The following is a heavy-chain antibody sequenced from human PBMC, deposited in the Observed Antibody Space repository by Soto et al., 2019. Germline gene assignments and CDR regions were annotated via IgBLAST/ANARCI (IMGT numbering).Heavy chain of an antibody. J-gene: IGHJ3*02. Sequence: ALVKVSCKASGYTFITSYYTHWVRQAPGQGLEWMGIINPTGTMTKYSERFQGRLTMTRDTSTSTDYMELSTLTSEDTAVYFCARDTGYDHDAFDIWGQGTMVTVSS. V-gene: IGHV1-46*01. CDR1: GYTFITSYY. D-gene: IGHD5-12*01. CDR2: INPTGTMT. CDR3: ARDTGYDHDAFDI.